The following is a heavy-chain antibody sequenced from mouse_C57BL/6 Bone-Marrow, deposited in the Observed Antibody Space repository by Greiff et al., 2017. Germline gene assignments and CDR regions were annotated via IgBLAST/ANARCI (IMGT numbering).Heavy chain of an antibody. CDR2: IYPRSGNT. CDR1: GYTFTSYG. Sequence: QVQLKQSGAELARPGASVKLSCKASGYTFTSYGISWVKQRTGQGLEWIGEIYPRSGNTYYTEKFKGKATLPADKSSSTAYMQLRSLTSEDSAVYFCARWLLRYAMDYWGQGTSVTVSS. D-gene: IGHD2-3*01. J-gene: IGHJ4*01. V-gene: IGHV1-81*01. CDR3: ARWLLRYAMDY.